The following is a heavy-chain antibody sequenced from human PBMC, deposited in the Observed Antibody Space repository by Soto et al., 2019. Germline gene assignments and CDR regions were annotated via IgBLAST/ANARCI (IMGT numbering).Heavy chain of an antibody. Sequence: EVQLLESGGGLVQPGGSLRLSCAASGFTFSSYVMNWVRQGPGKGLEWVSVISGSGGSTSYADSVKGRFTISRDNSKNTLYLQMSSLRTEDTAVYYCAKGYSSGWYYFDYWGQGTLVTVSS. CDR3: AKGYSSGWYYFDY. CDR2: ISGSGGST. V-gene: IGHV3-23*01. D-gene: IGHD6-13*01. CDR1: GFTFSSYV. J-gene: IGHJ4*02.